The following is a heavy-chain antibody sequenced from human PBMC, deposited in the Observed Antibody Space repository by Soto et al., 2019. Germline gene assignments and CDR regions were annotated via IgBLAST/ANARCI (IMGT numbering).Heavy chain of an antibody. CDR2: TYYRSKWYN. Sequence: SQTLSLTCAISGDSVSSNSAAWNWIRQSPSRGLEWLGRTYYRSKWYNDYAVSVKSRITINPDTSKNQFSLQLNSVTPEDTAVYYCARTYSYCSGGSCPFYYYYMDVWGKGTTVTVSS. V-gene: IGHV6-1*01. J-gene: IGHJ6*03. CDR3: ARTYSYCSGGSCPFYYYYMDV. D-gene: IGHD2-15*01. CDR1: GDSVSSNSAA.